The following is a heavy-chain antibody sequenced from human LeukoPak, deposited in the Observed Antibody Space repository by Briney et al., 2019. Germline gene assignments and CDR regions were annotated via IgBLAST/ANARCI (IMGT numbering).Heavy chain of an antibody. CDR1: GFTFSTYV. Sequence: HPGGSLRLSCAASGFTFSTYVMSWARQAPGKGLECLLTISVGGDTTFYADSVRGRFTISRDNSQHTLYLQMNSLRAEDTAVYYCAKGGSGSYYDRIDFWGQGTLVTVSS. CDR3: AKGGSGSYYDRIDF. CDR2: ISVGGDTT. J-gene: IGHJ4*02. D-gene: IGHD1-26*01. V-gene: IGHV3-23*01.